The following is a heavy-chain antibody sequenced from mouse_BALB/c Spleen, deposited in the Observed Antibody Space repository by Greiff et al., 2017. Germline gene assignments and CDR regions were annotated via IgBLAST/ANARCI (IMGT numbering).Heavy chain of an antibody. Sequence: VQLQQSGAELARPGASVKMSCKASGYTFTSYTMHWVKQRPGQGLEWIGYINPSSGYTNYNQKFKDKATLTADKSSSTAYMQLSSLTSEDSAVYYCARSGIYYDYAYYFDYWGQGTTLTVSS. J-gene: IGHJ2*01. D-gene: IGHD2-4*01. CDR1: GYTFTSYT. V-gene: IGHV1-4*01. CDR2: INPSSGYT. CDR3: ARSGIYYDYAYYFDY.